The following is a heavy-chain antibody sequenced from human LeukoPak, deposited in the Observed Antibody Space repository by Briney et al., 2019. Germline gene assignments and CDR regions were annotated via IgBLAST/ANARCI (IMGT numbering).Heavy chain of an antibody. J-gene: IGHJ4*02. D-gene: IGHD6-13*01. CDR2: INPNSGGT. V-gene: IGHV1-2*02. CDR1: GYTFTCYY. CDR3: ARDTGIAAAEI. Sequence: ASVKVSCKASGYTFTCYYMHWVRQAPGQGLEWMGWINPNSGGTNYAQKFQGRVTMTRDTSISTAYMELSRVRSDDTAVYYCARDTGIAAAEIWGQGTLVTVSS.